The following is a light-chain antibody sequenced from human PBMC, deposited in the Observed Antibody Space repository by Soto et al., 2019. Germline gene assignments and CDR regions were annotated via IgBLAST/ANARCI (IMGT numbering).Light chain of an antibody. CDR3: QQYNSYST. V-gene: IGKV1-5*01. CDR2: DVS. Sequence: DIRLTHSLSTLSESVGERFPTTSRASQSISRWLAWYQQKPGKAPQLLIHDVSSLESGVSSRFSGSGSGTEFTLTISSLQPDDFATYYCQQYNSYSTFGQGTKVDIK. CDR1: QSISRW. J-gene: IGKJ1*01.